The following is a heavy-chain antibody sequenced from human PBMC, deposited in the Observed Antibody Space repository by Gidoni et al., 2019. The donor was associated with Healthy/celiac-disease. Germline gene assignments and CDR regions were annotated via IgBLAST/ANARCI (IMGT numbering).Heavy chain of an antibody. CDR2: IYYSGST. CDR3: ARELAARDAFDI. D-gene: IGHD6-6*01. V-gene: IGHV4-59*01. Sequence: QVQLQDSGPGLEKPWETLSLTCTVSDGSISSDYWSWLRQPPGKGLEWIGYIYYSGSTNYNTSLKSRVNISVDTSNNQFSLKLSSVTAADTAVYYCARELAARDAFDIWGQGTMVTVSS. CDR1: DGSISSDY. J-gene: IGHJ3*02.